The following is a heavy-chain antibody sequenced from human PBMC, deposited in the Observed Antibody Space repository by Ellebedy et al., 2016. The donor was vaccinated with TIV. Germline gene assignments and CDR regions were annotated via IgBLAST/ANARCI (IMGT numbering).Heavy chain of an antibody. CDR2: IDPSDSYT. CDR3: ARQNGGYSGYDVDY. CDR1: GYSFTSYW. Sequence: KVSCKGSGYSFTSYWISWVRQMPGKGLEWMGRIDPSDSYTNYSPSFQGHVTISADKSISTAYLQWSSLKASDTAMYYCARQNGGYSGYDVDYWGQGTLVTVSS. D-gene: IGHD5-12*01. J-gene: IGHJ4*02. V-gene: IGHV5-10-1*01.